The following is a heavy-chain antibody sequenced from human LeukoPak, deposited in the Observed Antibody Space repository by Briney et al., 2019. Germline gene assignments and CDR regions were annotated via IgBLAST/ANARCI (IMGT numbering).Heavy chain of an antibody. V-gene: IGHV3-33*01. J-gene: IGHJ4*02. D-gene: IGHD6-13*01. CDR2: IWYDGSNK. Sequence: GGSLRLSCAASGFTFRSYGIHWVRQAPGKGLEWVAVIWYDGSNKYYADSVKGRFTISRDNSKNTLYLQMNSLRAEDTAVYYCARDGSWSSLDYWGQGTLVTVAS. CDR3: ARDGSWSSLDY. CDR1: GFTFRSYG.